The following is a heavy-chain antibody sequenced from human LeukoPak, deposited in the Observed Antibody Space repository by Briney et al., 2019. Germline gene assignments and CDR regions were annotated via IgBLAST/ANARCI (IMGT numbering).Heavy chain of an antibody. D-gene: IGHD3-22*01. CDR1: GYSFTSYG. CDR2: INPSGSST. Sequence: ASVKVSCKASGYSFTSYGIHWVRQAPGQGLEWMGIINPSGSSTIYAQNFQGRVTMTGDTSTGTVYMELSSLRSEDTAVYYCARDYYDSSGYYHGGHWGQGTLVTVSS. CDR3: ARDYYDSSGYYHGGH. J-gene: IGHJ4*02. V-gene: IGHV1-46*01.